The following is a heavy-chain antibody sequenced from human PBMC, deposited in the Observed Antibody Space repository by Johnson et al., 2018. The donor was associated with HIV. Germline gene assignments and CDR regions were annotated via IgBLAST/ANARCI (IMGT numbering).Heavy chain of an antibody. V-gene: IGHV3-7*01. CDR2: IKQDGSEK. CDR3: ARVEPIRRAIDAFEI. J-gene: IGHJ3*02. CDR1: GFTFSNYW. Sequence: VQLVESGGGLVQPGGSLRLSCAASGFTFSNYWMSWVRQAPGKGLEWVANIKQDGSEKYYVDSVKGRFIISRDNAKNSLYLQLNSLRAEDTAVYYCARVEPIRRAIDAFEIGGQGTMVTVSS.